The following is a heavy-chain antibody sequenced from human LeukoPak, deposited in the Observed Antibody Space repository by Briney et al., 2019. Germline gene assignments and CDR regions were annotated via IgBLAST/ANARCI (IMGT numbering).Heavy chain of an antibody. CDR3: ASHYGSGSYYRGNWFDP. CDR2: IYHSGST. D-gene: IGHD3-10*01. V-gene: IGHV4-4*02. Sequence: SGTLSLTCAVSGGSISSSNWWSWVRQPPGKGLEWIGEIYHSGSTNYNPSLKSRVTISVDKSKNQFSLKLSSVTAADTAVYYCASHYGSGSYYRGNWFDPWGQGTLVTVSS. CDR1: GGSISSSNW. J-gene: IGHJ5*02.